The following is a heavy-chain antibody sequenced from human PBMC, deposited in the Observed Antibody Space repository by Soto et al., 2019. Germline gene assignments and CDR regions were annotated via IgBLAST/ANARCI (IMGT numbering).Heavy chain of an antibody. D-gene: IGHD3-3*01. V-gene: IGHV4-61*01. CDR3: ARAINFDFWSGYYFDY. Sequence: PSETLSLTCTVSGGSVSSGSYYWRCMRQPPGKGLEWIAYMSYSGTTNYNPSLESRVTISVDTSKNQFSLKLSSVTAADTAVYYCARAINFDFWSGYYFDYWGQGTLVTVSS. J-gene: IGHJ4*02. CDR1: GGSVSSGSYY. CDR2: MSYSGTT.